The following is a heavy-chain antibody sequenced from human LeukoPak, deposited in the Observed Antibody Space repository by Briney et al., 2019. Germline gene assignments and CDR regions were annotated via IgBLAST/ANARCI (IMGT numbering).Heavy chain of an antibody. J-gene: IGHJ6*02. Sequence: GGSLRLSCAASGFTFSSYWMSWVRQAAGKGREWVANIKQDGSEKYYVDSVKGLFTISRDNAKNSLYLQMNSLRAEDTAVYYCARVSYDFWSGYWEPSDGMDVWGQGTTVTVSS. V-gene: IGHV3-7*01. CDR3: ARVSYDFWSGYWEPSDGMDV. CDR1: GFTFSSYW. D-gene: IGHD3-3*01. CDR2: IKQDGSEK.